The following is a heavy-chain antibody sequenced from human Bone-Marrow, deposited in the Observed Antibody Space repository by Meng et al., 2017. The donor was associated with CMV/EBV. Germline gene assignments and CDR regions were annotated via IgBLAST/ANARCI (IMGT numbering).Heavy chain of an antibody. V-gene: IGHV1-46*01. D-gene: IGHD2-21*01. CDR2: INPSGGST. CDR1: GYTFTSYY. Sequence: ASVKVSCKASGYTFTSYYMHWVRQAPGQGLEWMGIINPSGGSTSYAQKFQGRVTMTRDTSTSTVYMELSSLRSEDTAVYYCARDALTYCGGDCYMTHWGQGTLVTVSS. CDR3: ARDALTYCGGDCYMTH. J-gene: IGHJ4*02.